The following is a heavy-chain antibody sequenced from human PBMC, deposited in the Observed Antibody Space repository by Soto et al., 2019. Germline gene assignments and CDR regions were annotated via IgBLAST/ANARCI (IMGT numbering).Heavy chain of an antibody. J-gene: IGHJ6*02. CDR2: ISYDGSNK. CDR3: ARDMRDVVVITTAEGHYGMDV. Sequence: QVQLVESGRGVAQPGRSLRLSCAASGFTFSSYAMHWVRQAPGKGLEWVAVISYDGSNKYYADSVKGRFTISRDNSKNTLYLQMNSLRAEDTAVYYCARDMRDVVVITTAEGHYGMDVWGQGTTVTVSS. V-gene: IGHV3-30-3*01. CDR1: GFTFSSYA. D-gene: IGHD3-22*01.